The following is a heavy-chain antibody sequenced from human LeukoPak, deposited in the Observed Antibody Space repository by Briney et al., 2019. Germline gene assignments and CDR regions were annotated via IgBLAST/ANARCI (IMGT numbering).Heavy chain of an antibody. V-gene: IGHV3-23*01. CDR1: GLTFSNYA. D-gene: IGHD4-23*01. Sequence: PGGSLRLSCAASGLTFSNYAMSWVRQAPGKGLEWVSSIRGNGATTYYADSVKGRFTISRDNSKNTLYLQMNSLRAEDTAVYYCARDNLRGNSGWYYFDYWGQGTLVTVSS. CDR3: ARDNLRGNSGWYYFDY. CDR2: IRGNGATT. J-gene: IGHJ4*02.